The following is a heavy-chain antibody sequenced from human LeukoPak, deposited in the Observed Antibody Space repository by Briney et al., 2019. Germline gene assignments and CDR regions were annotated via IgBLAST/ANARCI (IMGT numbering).Heavy chain of an antibody. J-gene: IGHJ6*03. D-gene: IGHD5-18*01. CDR3: ARDGYNYGSRYYYYYMDV. Sequence: ASVKVSCKASGYTFTGYYLHWVRQAPGQGLEWMGRINPNSGGTNYAQKFQGRVTMTRDTSISTAYMDLSRLRSDDTAVYYCARDGYNYGSRYYYYYMDVCGKGTTITVSS. CDR1: GYTFTGYY. V-gene: IGHV1-2*06. CDR2: INPNSGGT.